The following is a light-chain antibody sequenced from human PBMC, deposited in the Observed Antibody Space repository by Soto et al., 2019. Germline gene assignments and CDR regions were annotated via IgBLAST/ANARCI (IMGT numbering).Light chain of an antibody. CDR2: SIS. V-gene: IGKV3-20*01. CDR1: QSISSDS. J-gene: IGKJ1*01. CDR3: QQYGSSPGT. Sequence: EIVLTQSPGTLSLSPGERATLSCRASQSISSDSLGWYQQKPGQPPRLFIHSISGRAAGIPDRFSGSGSGTDFTLTISRLEPEDFAVYYCQQYGSSPGTFGQGTKVEIK.